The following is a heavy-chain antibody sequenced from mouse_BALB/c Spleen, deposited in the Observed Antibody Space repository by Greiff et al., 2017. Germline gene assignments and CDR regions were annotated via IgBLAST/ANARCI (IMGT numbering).Heavy chain of an antibody. Sequence: VQLQQSGAELVRPGASVTLSCKASGYTFTDYEMHWVKHTPVHGLEWIGAIDPETGGTAYNQKFKGKATLTADKSSSTAYMELRSLTSEDSAVYYCTRYITTATDAMDYWGQGTSVTVSS. J-gene: IGHJ4*01. CDR3: TRYITTATDAMDY. D-gene: IGHD1-2*01. CDR2: IDPETGGT. V-gene: IGHV1-15*01. CDR1: GYTFTDYE.